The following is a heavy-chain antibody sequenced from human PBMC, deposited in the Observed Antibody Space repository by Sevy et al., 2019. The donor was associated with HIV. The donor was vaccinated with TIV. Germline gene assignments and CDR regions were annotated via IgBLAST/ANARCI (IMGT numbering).Heavy chain of an antibody. CDR3: ARDRAFMDYYSGSGSFGAFDI. V-gene: IGHV3-49*03. D-gene: IGHD3-10*01. Sequence: GGSLRLSCAGSGFTFGDYALNWFRQAPGKGLEWVGFIRSKAYGGTTKNAASLKGRFTISRDDSKTTAYLEMSSLKIEDTAVYYCARDRAFMDYYSGSGSFGAFDIWGQGTMVTVSS. CDR1: GFTFGDYA. J-gene: IGHJ3*02. CDR2: IRSKAYGGTT.